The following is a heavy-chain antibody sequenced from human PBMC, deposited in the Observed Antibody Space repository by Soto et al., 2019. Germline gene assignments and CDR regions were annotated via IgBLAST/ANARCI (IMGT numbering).Heavy chain of an antibody. D-gene: IGHD3-3*01. CDR3: ARDGGTIFDYYGMDV. CDR1: GFTFSSYS. V-gene: IGHV3-21*01. J-gene: IGHJ6*02. Sequence: PGGSLRLSCAASGFTFSSYSMNWVRQAPGKGLEWVSSISSSSSYIYYADSVKGRFTISRDNAKNSLYLQMNSLRAEDTAVYYCARDGGTIFDYYGMDVWGQGTTVPVSS. CDR2: ISSSSSYI.